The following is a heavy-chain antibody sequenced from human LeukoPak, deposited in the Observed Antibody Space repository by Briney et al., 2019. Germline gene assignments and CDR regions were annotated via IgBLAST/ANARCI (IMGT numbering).Heavy chain of an antibody. CDR2: IYYSGST. CDR1: GGSISSSSYY. J-gene: IGHJ4*02. CDR3: ARISSDFWSGYYFGY. Sequence: PSETLSLTCTVSGGSISSSSYYWGWIRQPPGKGLEWIGCIYYSGSTYYNPSLKSRVTISVDTSKNQFSPKLSSVTAADTAVYYCARISSDFWSGYYFGYWGQGTLVTVSS. D-gene: IGHD3-3*01. V-gene: IGHV4-39*01.